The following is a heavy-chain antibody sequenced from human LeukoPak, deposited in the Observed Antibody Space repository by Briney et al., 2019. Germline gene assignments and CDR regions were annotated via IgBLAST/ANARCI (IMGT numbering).Heavy chain of an antibody. D-gene: IGHD5-12*01. Sequence: ASLKVSCKASGYTFTSYDINWVRQATGQGLEWMGWMNPNSGNTGYAQKFQGRVTMTRNTSISTAYMELSSLRSEDTAVYYCARYGGYDSSFDYWGQGTLVTVSS. V-gene: IGHV1-8*01. CDR2: MNPNSGNT. CDR1: GYTFTSYD. J-gene: IGHJ4*02. CDR3: ARYGGYDSSFDY.